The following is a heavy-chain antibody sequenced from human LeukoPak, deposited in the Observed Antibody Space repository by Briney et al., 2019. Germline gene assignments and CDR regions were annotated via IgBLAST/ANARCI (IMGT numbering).Heavy chain of an antibody. D-gene: IGHD3-16*02. CDR1: GGSIDSTNW. Sequence: SETLSLTCDVSGGSIDSTNWWNWVRQPPGKGLEWIGEIHHDGRINYNPSLKSRVTLSVDKSKNQFSLRLNSVTAADTAMYYCARSHDHLWGNYPDYWGQGTLDTVSS. J-gene: IGHJ4*02. CDR3: ARSHDHLWGNYPDY. V-gene: IGHV4/OR15-8*01. CDR2: IHHDGRI.